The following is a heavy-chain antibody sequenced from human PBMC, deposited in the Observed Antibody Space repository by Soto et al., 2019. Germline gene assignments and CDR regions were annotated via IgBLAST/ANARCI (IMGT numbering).Heavy chain of an antibody. D-gene: IGHD3-3*01. CDR3: ARGPTRYYFWYLDP. J-gene: IGHJ5*02. CDR2: IYYSGST. CDR1: GGSISSYY. V-gene: IGHV4-59*01. Sequence: SETLSLTCTVSGGSISSYYWSWIRQPPGKGLEWIGYIYYSGSTNYNPSLKSRVTISVDTSKNQFSLKLRSVTAADTAVYYWARGPTRYYFWYLDPWGQGTLVTVYS.